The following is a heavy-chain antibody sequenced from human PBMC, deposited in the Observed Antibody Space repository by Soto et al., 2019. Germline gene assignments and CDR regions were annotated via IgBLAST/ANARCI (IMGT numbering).Heavy chain of an antibody. CDR1: GFTFSSYS. D-gene: IGHD6-19*01. CDR2: ISSSSSYI. J-gene: IGHJ4*02. V-gene: IGHV3-21*01. CDR3: ARERAVAGNEGVVTLDY. Sequence: GGSLRLSCAASGFTFSSYSMNWVRQAPGKGLEWVSSISSSSSYIYYADSVKGRFTISRDNAKNSLYLQMNSLRAEDTAVYYCARERAVAGNEGVVTLDYWGQGTLVTVSS.